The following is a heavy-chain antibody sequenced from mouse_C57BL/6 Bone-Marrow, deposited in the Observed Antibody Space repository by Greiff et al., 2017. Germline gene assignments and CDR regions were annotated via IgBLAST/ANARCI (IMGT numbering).Heavy chain of an antibody. CDR2: IWWDDDK. J-gene: IGHJ1*03. CDR3: ARNYYYGSSGGYFDV. CDR1: GFSLSTFGMG. V-gene: IGHV8-8*01. Sequence: QVTLKVSGPGILQPSQTLSLTCSFSGFSLSTFGMGVGWIRQSSGKGLEWLAHIWWDDDKYYNPALKSRLTISKDTSKNQVFLKIANVATADTATYYCARNYYYGSSGGYFDVWGTGTTVTVSS. D-gene: IGHD1-1*01.